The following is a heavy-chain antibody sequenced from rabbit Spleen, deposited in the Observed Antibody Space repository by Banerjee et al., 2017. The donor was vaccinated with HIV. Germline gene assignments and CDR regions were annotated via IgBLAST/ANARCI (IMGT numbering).Heavy chain of an antibody. Sequence: QEQLVESGGGLVKPEGSLTLTCTASGFSFSSNYWICWVRQAPGKGLEWIACSYTSSTGNTYYASWAKGRFTISKTSSTTVTLQMTSLTAADTATYFCARSRYYDFDYSGYSYAIPNNLWGPGTLVTVS. CDR1: GFSFSSNYW. V-gene: IGHV1S45*01. D-gene: IGHD6-1*01. CDR3: ARSRYYDFDYSGYSYAIPNNL. CDR2: SYTSSTGNT. J-gene: IGHJ4*01.